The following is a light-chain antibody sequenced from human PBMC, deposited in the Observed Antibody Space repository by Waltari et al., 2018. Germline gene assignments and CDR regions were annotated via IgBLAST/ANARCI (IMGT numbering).Light chain of an antibody. J-gene: IGLJ3*02. CDR2: ANN. Sequence: QSVLTQPPSGSGAPGQRVTISCTGSTSNIGAHYDVQWYQQVPGTAPKLLIYANNNRPSGVPDRFSGSRSGTSASLAITGLQAEDEADYYCQSYDNSLRGVFGGGTKLTVL. CDR1: TSNIGAHYD. CDR3: QSYDNSLRGV. V-gene: IGLV1-40*01.